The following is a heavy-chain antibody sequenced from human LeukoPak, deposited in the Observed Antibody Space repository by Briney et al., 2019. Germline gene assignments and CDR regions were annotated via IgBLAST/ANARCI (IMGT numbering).Heavy chain of an antibody. J-gene: IGHJ4*02. CDR2: VSYSGST. D-gene: IGHD1-20*01. CDR3: ARLAIDGGRTLHNWNGGYYFDY. CDR1: SGSISPYY. Sequence: SETLSLACTVSSGSISPYYWSWIRQPPGRELEWIGYVSYSGSTNYNPSLKSRVTISLETSKNQFSLKLSSVTAADTAVYYCARLAIDGGRTLHNWNGGYYFDYWGQGTLVTVSS. V-gene: IGHV4-59*01.